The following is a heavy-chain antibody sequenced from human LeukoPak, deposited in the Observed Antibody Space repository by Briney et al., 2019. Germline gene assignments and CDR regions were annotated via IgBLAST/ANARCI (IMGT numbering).Heavy chain of an antibody. J-gene: IGHJ6*04. CDR1: GFTFSSYE. V-gene: IGHV3-48*03. D-gene: IGHD3-10*02. Sequence: GGSLRLSCAASGFTFSSYEMHWVRQAPGKGLEWVSYISSSGSTIYYADSVKGRFTISRDNAKNSLYLQMNSLRAEDTAVYYCAELGITMIGGVWGKGATVTISS. CDR2: ISSSGSTI. CDR3: AELGITMIGGV.